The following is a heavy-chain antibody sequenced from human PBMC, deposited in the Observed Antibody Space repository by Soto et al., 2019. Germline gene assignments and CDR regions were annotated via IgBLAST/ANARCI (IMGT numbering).Heavy chain of an antibody. Sequence: EVQLLESGGALVQPGGSLRLSCAASGFTFSSYAMSWVRQAPGKGLECVSTISGTGTITHYADSVKGRFTISRDNSMNMVYLQVNSLRAEDTAVYYCAKGGRAEYYDTSGYLDSWGQGTLVTVSS. V-gene: IGHV3-23*01. CDR3: AKGGRAEYYDTSGYLDS. CDR2: ISGTGTIT. CDR1: GFTFSSYA. J-gene: IGHJ4*02. D-gene: IGHD3-22*01.